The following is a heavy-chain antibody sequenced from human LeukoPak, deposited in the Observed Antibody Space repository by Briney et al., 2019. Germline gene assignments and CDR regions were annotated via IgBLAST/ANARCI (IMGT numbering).Heavy chain of an antibody. Sequence: ASVKVSCTASGYTFTSYDINWVRQATGQGLEWMGWMNPNSGNTGYAQKFQGRVTMTRNTSISTAYMELSSLRSEDTAVYYCARRYGGYYYYYMDVWGKGTTVTVSS. CDR2: MNPNSGNT. D-gene: IGHD5-18*01. CDR1: GYTFTSYD. J-gene: IGHJ6*03. CDR3: ARRYGGYYYYYMDV. V-gene: IGHV1-8*01.